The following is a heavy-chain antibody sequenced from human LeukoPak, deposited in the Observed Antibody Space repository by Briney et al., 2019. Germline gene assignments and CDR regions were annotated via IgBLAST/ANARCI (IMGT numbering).Heavy chain of an antibody. CDR3: ARGGYYYDSSGYIDAFDI. CDR2: IIPIFGTA. V-gene: IGHV1-69*01. D-gene: IGHD3-22*01. J-gene: IGHJ3*02. CDR1: GCTFRSYA. Sequence: SVKVSCKASGCTFRSYAISWVRQPPGQGLEWMGGIIPIFGTANYAQKFPGRVTITADESTSTAYMDLSSLRSEDTAVYYCARGGYYYDSSGYIDAFDIWGQGTMVTVSS.